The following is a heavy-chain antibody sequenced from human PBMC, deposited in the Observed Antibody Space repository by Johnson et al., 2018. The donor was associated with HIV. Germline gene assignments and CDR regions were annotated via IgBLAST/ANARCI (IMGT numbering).Heavy chain of an antibody. CDR3: ARPLWVGQLAYAFDS. CDR1: GFTVSSNY. Sequence: VQLVESGGGLVQPGGSLRLSCAASGFTVSSNYMSWIRQAPGKGLEWVSAISGSAGSTDYADSVKGRFTISRDNSKNTLSLQMNSLRAEDTTVYYCARPLWVGQLAYAFDSWGQGTLVTVSS. J-gene: IGHJ3*02. V-gene: IGHV3-66*02. CDR2: ISGSAGST. D-gene: IGHD6-6*01.